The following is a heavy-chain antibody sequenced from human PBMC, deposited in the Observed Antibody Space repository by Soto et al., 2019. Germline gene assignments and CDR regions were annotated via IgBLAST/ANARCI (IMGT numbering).Heavy chain of an antibody. J-gene: IGHJ2*01. CDR2: IYYSGST. D-gene: IGHD3-10*01. CDR1: GGSISSYY. CDR3: ARCAVVLWFGELRDWYFDL. Sequence: QVQLQESGPGLVKPSEPLSLTCTVSGGSISSYYWSWIRQPPGKGLEWIGYIYYSGSTNYNPSLKSRVTVSVDPYKNSFSLMLSSVLAAAAAVYYCARCAVVLWFGELRDWYFDLWGRGTLVTVSS. V-gene: IGHV4-59*01.